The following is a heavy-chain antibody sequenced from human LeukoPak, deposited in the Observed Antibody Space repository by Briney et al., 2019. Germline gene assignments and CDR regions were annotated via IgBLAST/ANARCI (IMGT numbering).Heavy chain of an antibody. CDR2: IIPIFGTA. J-gene: IGHJ4*02. V-gene: IGHV1-69*05. Sequence: SVKVSCKASGGTFSSYAISWVRQAPGQGLEWMGGIIPIFGTANYAQKFQGRVTITTDESMSTAYMELSSLRSEDTAVYYCARDSRDAMPEYCSSTSCQAPYFDYWGQGTLVTVSS. D-gene: IGHD2-2*01. CDR1: GGTFSSYA. CDR3: ARDSRDAMPEYCSSTSCQAPYFDY.